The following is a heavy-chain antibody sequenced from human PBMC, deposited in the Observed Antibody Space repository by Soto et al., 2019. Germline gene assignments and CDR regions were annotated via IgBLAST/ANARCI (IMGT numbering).Heavy chain of an antibody. D-gene: IGHD3-9*01. CDR2: IYYRGNT. J-gene: IGHJ4*02. Sequence: SETLSLTCSVSGDSINSDKYYWGWIRQPPGKGLEWIGSIYYRGNTYYNPSLQTRVTISLDRSKSQFSLKLNSVTAADSAVYFCARLEGLATISYYFDFWGQGALVTLSS. V-gene: IGHV4-39*01. CDR3: ARLEGLATISYYFDF. CDR1: GDSINSDKYY.